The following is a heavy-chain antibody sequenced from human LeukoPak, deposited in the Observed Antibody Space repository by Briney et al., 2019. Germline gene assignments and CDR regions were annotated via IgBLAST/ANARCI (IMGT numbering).Heavy chain of an antibody. V-gene: IGHV4-30-4*08. D-gene: IGHD2-2*01. J-gene: IGHJ6*03. CDR2: IYYSGST. CDR1: GGSISSGDYY. CDR3: ARNSTTDCSSTSCYRYYYYYYMDV. Sequence: SQTLSLTCTVSGGSISSGDYYWSWIRQPQGKGLEWTGYIYYSGSTYYNPSLNSLFTISVDTSKNQFSLQLSSVTAADTAVYYCARNSTTDCSSTSCYRYYYYYYMDVWGKGITVTVSS.